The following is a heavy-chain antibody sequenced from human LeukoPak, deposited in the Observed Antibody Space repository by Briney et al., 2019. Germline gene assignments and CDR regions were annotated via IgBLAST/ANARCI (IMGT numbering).Heavy chain of an antibody. J-gene: IGHJ3*02. CDR1: GGSISSSNW. CDR2: IYHSGST. V-gene: IGHV4-4*02. CDR3: ARSGARYYYDSSGPDAFDI. D-gene: IGHD3-22*01. Sequence: SGTLSLTCAVSGGSISSSNWWSWVRQPPGKGLEWIGEIYHSGSTNYNPSLKSRVTISVDKSKNQFSLKLSSVTAADTAVYYCARSGARYYYDSSGPDAFDIWGQGTMVTVSS.